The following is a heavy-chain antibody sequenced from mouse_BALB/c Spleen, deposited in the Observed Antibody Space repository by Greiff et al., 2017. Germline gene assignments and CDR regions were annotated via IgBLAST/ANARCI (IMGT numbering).Heavy chain of an antibody. CDR2: ISDGGSYT. J-gene: IGHJ4*01. Sequence: EVKLMESGGGLVKPGGSLKLSCAASGFNFSDYYMYWVRQTPAKRLEWVATISDGGSYTYYPDSVKGRFTISRDNAKNNLYLQMSSLKSEDTAMYYSARGNAMDYWGQGTSVTVSS. CDR3: ARGNAMDY. CDR1: GFNFSDYY. V-gene: IGHV5-4*02.